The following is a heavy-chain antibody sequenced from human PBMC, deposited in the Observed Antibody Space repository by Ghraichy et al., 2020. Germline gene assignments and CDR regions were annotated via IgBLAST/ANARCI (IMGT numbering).Heavy chain of an antibody. Sequence: SVKVSCKASGFTFSSSAVQWVRQARGQGLEWIGWIVDGSGNTNYAQKFQERVTITRDMSTSTAYMELSSLRSEDTAVYYCAADILQRWIQVWNYGMDVWGQGTTVSVSS. V-gene: IGHV1-58*01. D-gene: IGHD5-18*01. CDR3: AADILQRWIQVWNYGMDV. J-gene: IGHJ6*02. CDR1: GFTFSSSA. CDR2: IVDGSGNT.